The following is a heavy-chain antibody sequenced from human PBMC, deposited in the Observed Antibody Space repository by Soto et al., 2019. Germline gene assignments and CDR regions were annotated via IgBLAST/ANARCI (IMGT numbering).Heavy chain of an antibody. D-gene: IGHD6-6*01. CDR1: GFTFSSYD. CDR3: ARAIRRGSSSSYSYYGMDV. V-gene: IGHV3-13*05. Sequence: GGSLRLSCATSGFTFSSYDMHWVRQVTGKGLEWVSAIGTADDPYYPGSVQGRFTISSDNAKNSLYLQMNSLGAGDTAVYYCARAIRRGSSSSYSYYGMDVWGQGPTVTVSS. CDR2: IGTADDP. J-gene: IGHJ6*02.